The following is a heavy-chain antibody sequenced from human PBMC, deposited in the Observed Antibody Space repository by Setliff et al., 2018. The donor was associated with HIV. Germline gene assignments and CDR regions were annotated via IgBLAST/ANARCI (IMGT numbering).Heavy chain of an antibody. Sequence: ASVKVSCKASGYTFTGYYMHWVRQAPGRGLEWMGWINTDNGITEYAENFQGRVAMTRDTSMSTAYMELNRLTFDDTAVYYCARDPYDTSENPYDPWGQGTLVTVSS. CDR1: GYTFTGYY. V-gene: IGHV1-2*02. CDR3: ARDPYDTSENPYDP. D-gene: IGHD3-16*01. CDR2: INTDNGIT. J-gene: IGHJ5*02.